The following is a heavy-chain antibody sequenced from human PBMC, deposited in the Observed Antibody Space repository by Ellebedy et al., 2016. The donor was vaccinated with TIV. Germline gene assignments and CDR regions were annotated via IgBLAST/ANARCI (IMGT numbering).Heavy chain of an antibody. CDR2: IIPILGIA. CDR1: GGTFSSYA. V-gene: IGHV1-69*04. Sequence: SVKVSXXASGGTFSSYAISWVRQAPGQGLEWMGRIIPILGIANYAQKFQGRVTITADKSTSTAYMELSSLRSEDTAVYYCAKQQAGGDDYWGQGTLVTVSS. J-gene: IGHJ4*02. CDR3: AKQQAGGDDY. D-gene: IGHD3-16*01.